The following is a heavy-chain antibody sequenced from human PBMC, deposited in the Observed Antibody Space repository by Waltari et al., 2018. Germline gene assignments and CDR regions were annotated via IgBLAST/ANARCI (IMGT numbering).Heavy chain of an antibody. D-gene: IGHD6-19*01. CDR1: GYNFTGYY. CDR2: INPNSGGT. CDR3: ARDGTAGGSGFTGDY. V-gene: IGHV1-2*02. J-gene: IGHJ4*02. Sequence: QVQLVQSGAEVKKPGASVKVSCKASGYNFTGYYMHWVRQAPGQGLEWMGWINPNSGGTNYAQKFQGRVTMTRDTSISTAYMELSRLRSDDTAVYYCARDGTAGGSGFTGDYWGQGTLVTVSS.